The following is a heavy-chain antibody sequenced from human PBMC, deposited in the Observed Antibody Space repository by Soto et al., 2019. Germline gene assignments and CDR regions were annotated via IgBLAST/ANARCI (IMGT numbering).Heavy chain of an antibody. J-gene: IGHJ4*02. CDR2: IYRTGST. CDR3: ASRDPGTSVDY. V-gene: IGHV4-4*02. Sequence: PSETLSLTCAVSGGSFTSNNWWTWVRQPPGQGLEWIGEIYRTGSTNYNPSLKSRITISLDKSENQFSLKVTSLTAADTAVYYCASRDPGTSVDYWGQGTLVTVSS. CDR1: GGSFTSNNW. D-gene: IGHD1-7*01.